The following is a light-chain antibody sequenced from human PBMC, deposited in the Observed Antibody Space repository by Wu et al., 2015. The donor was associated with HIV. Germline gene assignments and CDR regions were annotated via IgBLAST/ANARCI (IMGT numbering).Light chain of an antibody. Sequence: PGERVTLSCRASQSLSRNYLTYYQQKPGQAPRLLIYEVSNRAAGIPARFSGSGSGTDFTLTISSLEAEDFAVYYCQHRRTWPLTFGGGTKVEIK. CDR2: EVS. CDR3: QHRRTWPLT. J-gene: IGKJ4*01. CDR1: QSLSRNY. V-gene: IGKV3-11*01.